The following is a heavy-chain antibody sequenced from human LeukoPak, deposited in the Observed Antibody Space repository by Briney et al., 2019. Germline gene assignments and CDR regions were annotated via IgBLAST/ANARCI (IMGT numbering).Heavy chain of an antibody. J-gene: IGHJ4*02. Sequence: SETLSLTCTVSGASISDYYWSWIRQPPGKGLEWIGFVYYRGSTNYNPTLKSRVTISVDTSKNQFSLKLTSVTTADTAVYYCARQTGYFAYWGQGTLVTVSS. CDR1: GASISDYY. V-gene: IGHV4-59*01. CDR3: ARQTGYFAY. CDR2: VYYRGST.